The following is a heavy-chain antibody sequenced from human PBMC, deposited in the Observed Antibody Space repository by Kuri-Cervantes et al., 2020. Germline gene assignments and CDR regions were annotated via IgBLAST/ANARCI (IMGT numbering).Heavy chain of an antibody. J-gene: IGHJ6*02. CDR3: ARSVAAAFRLTNGMDV. D-gene: IGHD6-13*01. CDR2: INAGNGKT. CDR1: GYTFADYV. V-gene: IGHV1-3*01. Sequence: ASVKVSCKPSGYTFADYVIHWVRQAPGHRLEWMGWINAGNGKTKYSQNFEVRVNITRDTSASTVYMELSSLRSEDTAVYYCARSVAAAFRLTNGMDVWGQGTTVTVSS.